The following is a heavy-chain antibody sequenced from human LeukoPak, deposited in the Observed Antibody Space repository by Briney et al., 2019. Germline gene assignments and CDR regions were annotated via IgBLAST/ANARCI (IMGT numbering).Heavy chain of an antibody. V-gene: IGHV3-66*02. Sequence: GGSLRLSCAASGFTVSSNYMSWVRQAPGKGLEWVSVIYSGGSIYYSDSVKGRFTISRDNSKNMLYLQMSSLRPEDTAVYYCARGSAYSHWGQGTLVTVCS. CDR1: GFTVSSNY. J-gene: IGHJ4*02. CDR2: IYSGGSI. D-gene: IGHD3-22*01. CDR3: ARGSAYSH.